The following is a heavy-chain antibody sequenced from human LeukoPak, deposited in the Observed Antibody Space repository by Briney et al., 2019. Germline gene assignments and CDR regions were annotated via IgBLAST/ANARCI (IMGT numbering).Heavy chain of an antibody. Sequence: ASVKVSCKASGYTFTSYAMNWVRQAPGQGLEWMGWINTNTGNPTYAQGFTGRSVFSLDTSVSTAYLQISSLKAEDTAVYYCARGRDFSSGWFQFYYYYYMDVWGKGTTVTVSS. V-gene: IGHV7-4-1*02. CDR1: GYTFTSYA. CDR2: INTNTGNP. CDR3: ARGRDFSSGWFQFYYYYYMDV. J-gene: IGHJ6*03. D-gene: IGHD6-19*01.